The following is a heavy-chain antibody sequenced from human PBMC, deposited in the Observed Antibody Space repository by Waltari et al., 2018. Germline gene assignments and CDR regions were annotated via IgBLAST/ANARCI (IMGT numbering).Heavy chain of an antibody. D-gene: IGHD2-15*01. CDR3: ARGGDTIVVVDGIRLYHYGVDV. Sequence: LQLQESGPGLVKPSETLSLTCTVSGGSISSSSYYWGWIRQPQGKGLEWVANIKEDGSVKHYVDSVKGRFTISSDNAKNSLYLQMNSLRTEDTAVYYCARGGDTIVVVDGIRLYHYGVDVWGQGTTVTVSS. J-gene: IGHJ6*02. CDR1: GGSISSSSYY. CDR2: IKEDGSVK. V-gene: IGHV3-7*01.